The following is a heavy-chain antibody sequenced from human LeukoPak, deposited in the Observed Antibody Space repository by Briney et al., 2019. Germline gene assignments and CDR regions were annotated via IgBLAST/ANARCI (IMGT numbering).Heavy chain of an antibody. Sequence: GGSLRLSCLGSDFIFTKYWMTWVRQAPGKGLEWVANIREDGNKDNYIDSVRGRFTISRDNSKNTLYLQMNSLRAEDTAVYFCAKDEEVTGTNLGLILDAFDIWGQGTMVTVSS. CDR1: DFIFTKYW. J-gene: IGHJ3*02. D-gene: IGHD1-20*01. CDR2: IREDGNKD. V-gene: IGHV3-7*03. CDR3: AKDEEVTGTNLGLILDAFDI.